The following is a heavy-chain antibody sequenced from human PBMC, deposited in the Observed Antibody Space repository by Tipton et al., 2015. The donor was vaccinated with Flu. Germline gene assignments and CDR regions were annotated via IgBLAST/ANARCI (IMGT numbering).Heavy chain of an antibody. Sequence: TLSLTCAVYGGSFSGHYWSWIRQPPGKGLEWIGEINHSGTTKYSPSLQSRVTISVDTSKNQFSLRLNSVTAADTAVYFCARGTAYSTTYFDSWGRGTLVTVSS. V-gene: IGHV4-34*01. D-gene: IGHD1-14*01. CDR3: ARGTAYSTTYFDS. CDR2: INHSGTT. J-gene: IGHJ4*02. CDR1: GGSFSGHY.